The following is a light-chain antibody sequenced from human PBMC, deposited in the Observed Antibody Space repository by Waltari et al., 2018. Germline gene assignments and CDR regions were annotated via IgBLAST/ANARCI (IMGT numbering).Light chain of an antibody. J-gene: IGLJ3*02. CDR3: HSRDSSGNHQV. CDR2: GKN. Sequence: SSELTQDPAVSVALGQTVRITCQGDSLRSYYASWYQQKPGQAPVLVIYGKNNRPSGIPDRFSGSSSGTTASLTITGAQAEDEAYYYCHSRDSSGNHQVFGGGTQLTVL. CDR1: SLRSYY. V-gene: IGLV3-19*01.